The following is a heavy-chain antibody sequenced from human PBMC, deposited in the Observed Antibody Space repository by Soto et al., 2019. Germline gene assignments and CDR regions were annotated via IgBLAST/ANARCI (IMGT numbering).Heavy chain of an antibody. CDR2: ISYDGSNK. CDR1: GFTFSSYG. CDR3: AKDYIWGSYRYTVHNYFDY. V-gene: IGHV3-30*18. Sequence: GGSLRLSCAASGFTFSSYGMHWVRQAPGKGLEWVAVISYDGSNKYYADSVKGRFTISRDNSKNTLYLQMNSLRAEDTAVYYCAKDYIWGSYRYTVHNYFDYWGQGTLVTVSS. D-gene: IGHD3-16*02. J-gene: IGHJ4*02.